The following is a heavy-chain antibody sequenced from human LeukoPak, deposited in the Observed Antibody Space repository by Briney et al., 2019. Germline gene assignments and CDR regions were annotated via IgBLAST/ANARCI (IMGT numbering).Heavy chain of an antibody. D-gene: IGHD5-12*01. Sequence: GGSLRLSCAASGFTFSSYWTSWVRQAPGKGLEWVANIKQDGSEKYYVDSVKGRFTISRDNAKNSLYLQMNSLRAEDTAVYYCAKGRGYSGYAIFLDYWGQGTLVTVSS. CDR3: AKGRGYSGYAIFLDY. CDR2: IKQDGSEK. J-gene: IGHJ4*02. CDR1: GFTFSSYW. V-gene: IGHV3-7*01.